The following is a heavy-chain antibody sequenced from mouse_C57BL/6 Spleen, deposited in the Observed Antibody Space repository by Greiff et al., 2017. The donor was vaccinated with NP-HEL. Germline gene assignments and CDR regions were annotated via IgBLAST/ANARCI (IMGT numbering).Heavy chain of an antibody. CDR1: GFTFSSYA. J-gene: IGHJ4*01. CDR2: ISSGGDYI. D-gene: IGHD4-1*02. V-gene: IGHV5-9-1*02. Sequence: EVKLVESGEGLVKPGGSLKLSCAASGFTFSSYAMSWVRQTPEKRLEWVAYISSGGDYIYYPDTVKGRFTISRDNARNTLYLQMSSLKSEDTAMYYCTQLAHYYAMDYWGQGTSVTVSS. CDR3: TQLAHYYAMDY.